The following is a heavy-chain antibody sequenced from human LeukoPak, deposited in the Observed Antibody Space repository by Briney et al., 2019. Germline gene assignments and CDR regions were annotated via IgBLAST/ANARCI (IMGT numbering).Heavy chain of an antibody. V-gene: IGHV3-30*02. CDR3: AKDVNTGGDYFDH. J-gene: IGHJ4*02. D-gene: IGHD1-14*01. CDR2: IRYDGSII. Sequence: PGGSLRLSCAASGFTFRNSGMHWVRQALAKGLEWVAFIRYDGSIIYYADSVKGRFTISRDNSKSTLYLQMNSLRAEDTAVYYCAKDVNTGGDYFDHWGQGTLVTVSS. CDR1: GFTFRNSG.